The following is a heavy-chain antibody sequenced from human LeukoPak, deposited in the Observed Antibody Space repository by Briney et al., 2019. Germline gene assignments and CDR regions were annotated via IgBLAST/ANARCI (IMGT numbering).Heavy chain of an antibody. CDR1: GYTFTSYY. J-gene: IGHJ4*02. CDR3: ARAPYYYDSSGYLLTHFDY. V-gene: IGHV1-2*02. CDR2: INPNSGGT. Sequence: ASVKVSCKASGYTFTSYYMHWVRQAPGQGLEWMGWINPNSGGTNYAQKFQGRVTMTRDTSITTASMELSRLTSDDTAVYYCARAPYYYDSSGYLLTHFDYWGQGTLVTASS. D-gene: IGHD3-22*01.